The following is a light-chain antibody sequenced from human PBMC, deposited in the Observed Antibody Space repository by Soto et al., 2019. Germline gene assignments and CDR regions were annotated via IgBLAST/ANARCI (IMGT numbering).Light chain of an antibody. J-gene: IGLJ1*01. CDR1: SSDVGNYKY. CDR3: FSYTSSGTYV. Sequence: QSVLTHPASVSGSPGQSITISCTGTSSDVGNYKYVSWYQQHPGKAPKLMIYEVSNRPSGVSNRFSGSKSGNTASLTISGLQAEDGTDYYCFSYTSSGTYVFGTGTKVTV. CDR2: EVS. V-gene: IGLV2-14*01.